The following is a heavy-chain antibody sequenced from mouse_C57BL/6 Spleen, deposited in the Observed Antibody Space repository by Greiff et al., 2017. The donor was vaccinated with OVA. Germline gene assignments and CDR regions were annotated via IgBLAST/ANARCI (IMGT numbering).Heavy chain of an antibody. D-gene: IGHD2-2*01. V-gene: IGHV1-59*01. J-gene: IGHJ1*03. CDR3: ARSAMVTRRYFDV. Sequence: QVQLQQPGAELVRPGTSVKLSCKASGYTFTSYWMHWVKQRPGQGLEWIGVIDPSDSYTTYNQKFKGKATLTVDTSSSTAYMQLSGLTSEDSAVYYCARSAMVTRRYFDVWGTGTTVTVSS. CDR1: GYTFTSYW. CDR2: IDPSDSYT.